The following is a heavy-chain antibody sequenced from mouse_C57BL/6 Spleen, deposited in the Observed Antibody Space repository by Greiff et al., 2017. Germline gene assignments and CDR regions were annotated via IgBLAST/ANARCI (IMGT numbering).Heavy chain of an antibody. CDR1: GYTFTDYY. V-gene: IGHV1-19*01. J-gene: IGHJ2*01. CDR3: ASARDDYDFDY. D-gene: IGHD2-4*01. CDR2: INPYNGGT. Sequence: EVQLQQSGPVLVKPGASVKMSCKASGYTFTDYYMNWVKQSPGKSLEWIGVINPYNGGTSYNQKFKGKATLTVDKSSSTAYMELNSLTSEDSAVYCCASARDDYDFDYWGQGTTLTVSS.